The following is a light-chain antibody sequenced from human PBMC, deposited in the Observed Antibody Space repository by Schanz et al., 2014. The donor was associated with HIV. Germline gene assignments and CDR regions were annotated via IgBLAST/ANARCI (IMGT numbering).Light chain of an antibody. Sequence: QSVLTQPPSVSGAPGQRVTISCTGNSSNIGAGYDVHWYQHLPGTAPKLLIFGSSNRPSGVPDRFSGSKSGTSASLAITGLQAEDEADYYCQSYDSGLSGILFGGGTKLTVL. CDR3: QSYDSGLSGIL. V-gene: IGLV1-40*01. J-gene: IGLJ2*01. CDR2: GSS. CDR1: SSNIGAGYD.